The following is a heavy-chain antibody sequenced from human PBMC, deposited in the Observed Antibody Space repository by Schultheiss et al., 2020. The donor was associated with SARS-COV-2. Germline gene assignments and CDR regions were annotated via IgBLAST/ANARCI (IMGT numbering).Heavy chain of an antibody. CDR3: ARAYYDFWSGQYDYYYYYGMDV. CDR1: GGSFSGYY. CDR2: IYYSGST. J-gene: IGHJ6*02. Sequence: SQTLSLTCAVYGGSFSGYYWNWIRQPPGKGLEWIGYIYYSGSTNYNPSLKSRVTISVDTSKNQFSLKLSSVTVADTAVYYCARAYYDFWSGQYDYYYYYGMDVWGQGTTVTVSS. V-gene: IGHV4-34*01. D-gene: IGHD3-3*01.